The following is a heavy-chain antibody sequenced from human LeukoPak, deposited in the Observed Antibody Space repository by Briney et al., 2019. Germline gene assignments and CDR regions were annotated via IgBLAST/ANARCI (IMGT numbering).Heavy chain of an antibody. CDR2: IWYDGSNK. D-gene: IGHD3-22*01. CDR3: ARDSSMIVAYPEGGDAFDI. V-gene: IGHV3-33*01. CDR1: GFTFRTFG. Sequence: QPGRSLRLSCAASGFTFRTFGMHWVRQAPGKGLEWVAVIWYDGSNKYYADSVKGRFTVSRDNSKNTLYLQMNSLRAEDTAVYYCARDSSMIVAYPEGGDAFDIWGQGTMVTVSS. J-gene: IGHJ3*02.